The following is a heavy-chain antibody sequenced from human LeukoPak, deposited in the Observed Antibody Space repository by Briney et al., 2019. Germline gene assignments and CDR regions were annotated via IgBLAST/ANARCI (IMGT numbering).Heavy chain of an antibody. D-gene: IGHD3-22*01. Sequence: GGSLRLSCAASGFTFSNYAMNWVRQAPGEGLEWVAFIRYDGSDNHYAESVKGRFTISRDNSKNTLYLQMNSLRAEDTAVYYCARAAKNYYDSSGYYYYYYMDVWGKGTTVTVSS. CDR3: ARAAKNYYDSSGYYYYYYMDV. V-gene: IGHV3-30*02. CDR2: IRYDGSDN. J-gene: IGHJ6*03. CDR1: GFTFSNYA.